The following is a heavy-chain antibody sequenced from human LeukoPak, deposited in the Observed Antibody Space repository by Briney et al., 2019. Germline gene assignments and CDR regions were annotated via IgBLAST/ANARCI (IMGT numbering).Heavy chain of an antibody. D-gene: IGHD3-3*01. V-gene: IGHV1-69*13. J-gene: IGHJ3*02. CDR2: IIPIFGTA. CDR3: ARYYDSLDDFDI. Sequence: GASVKVSCKVVAYDFTGYYIHWVRQAPGQGLEWMGGIIPIFGTANYAQKFQGRVTITADESTSTACMELSSLRSEDTAVYYCARYYDSLDDFDIWGQGTMVTVSS. CDR1: AYDFTGYY.